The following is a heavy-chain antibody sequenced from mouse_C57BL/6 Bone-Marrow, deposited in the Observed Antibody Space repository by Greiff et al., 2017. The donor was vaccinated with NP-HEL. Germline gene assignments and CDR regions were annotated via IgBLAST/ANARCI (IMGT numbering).Heavy chain of an antibody. V-gene: IGHV2-5*01. D-gene: IGHD1-1*01. CDR2: IWRGGST. CDR1: GFSLTSYG. J-gene: IGHJ4*01. CDR3: AKSYGSSYEAMDY. Sequence: VQLQQSGPGLVQPSQSLSITCTVSGFSLTSYGVHWVRQSPGKGLEWLGVIWRGGSTDYNAAFMSRLSITKDNSKSQVFFKMNSLQADDTAIYYCAKSYGSSYEAMDYWGQGTSVTVSS.